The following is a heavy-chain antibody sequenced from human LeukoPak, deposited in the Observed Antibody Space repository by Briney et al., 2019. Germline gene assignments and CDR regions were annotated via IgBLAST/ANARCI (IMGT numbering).Heavy chain of an antibody. D-gene: IGHD2-2*01. J-gene: IGHJ3*02. CDR3: AKDRCSSSNCHDAFEI. CDR1: GFTFSRYG. Sequence: GGSLRLSCAVSGFTFSRYGMHWIRQAPGKVMEWVSFIWYDGKNDQEYADSVKCRFPISTDNSENTLYLHMNSLRTEDTAMYYCAKDRCSSSNCHDAFEIWGQGTLVTVSS. CDR2: IWYDGKNDQ. V-gene: IGHV3-30*02.